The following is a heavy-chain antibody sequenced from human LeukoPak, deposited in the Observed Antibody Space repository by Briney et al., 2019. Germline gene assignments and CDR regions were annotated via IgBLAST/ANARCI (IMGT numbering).Heavy chain of an antibody. D-gene: IGHD3-3*01. J-gene: IGHJ4*02. CDR3: ARGLGDFWSGYYTDGFVD. V-gene: IGHV1-8*01. CDR2: MNPNSGNT. Sequence: ASVKVSCKASGYTFTSYDINWVRQATGQGLEWMGWMNPNSGNTGYAQKFQGRVTMTRNTSISTAYMELSSLRSEDTAVYYCARGLGDFWSGYYTDGFVDWGQGTLVTVPS. CDR1: GYTFTSYD.